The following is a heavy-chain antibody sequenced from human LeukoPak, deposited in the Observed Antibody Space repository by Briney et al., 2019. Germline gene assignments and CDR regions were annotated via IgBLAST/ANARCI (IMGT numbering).Heavy chain of an antibody. D-gene: IGHD6-6*01. Sequence: SVKGRFTISRDNSKNTLYLQMNSLRAEDTAVYYCAKGDSSIAARLYFDYWGQGTLVTVSS. J-gene: IGHJ4*02. V-gene: IGHV3-23*01. CDR3: AKGDSSIAARLYFDY.